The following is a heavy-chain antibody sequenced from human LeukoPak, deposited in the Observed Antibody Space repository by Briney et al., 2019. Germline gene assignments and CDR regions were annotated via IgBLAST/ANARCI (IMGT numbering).Heavy chain of an antibody. Sequence: PGGSLRLSCAASGFASSDYYMSWIRQAPGKGLEWVSYISGSSTYTNYADSEKGRFTISRDNAKNSLYLQMNSLRVEDTAVYYCARDQRRTTVTFLYNYYYGLDVWGQGTMVTVSS. J-gene: IGHJ6*02. CDR3: ARDQRRTTVTFLYNYYYGLDV. CDR2: ISGSSTYT. V-gene: IGHV3-11*05. CDR1: GFASSDYY. D-gene: IGHD4-17*01.